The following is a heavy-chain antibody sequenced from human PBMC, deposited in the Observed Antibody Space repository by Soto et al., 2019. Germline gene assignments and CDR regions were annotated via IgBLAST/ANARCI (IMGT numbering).Heavy chain of an antibody. Sequence: QVQLVQAGAEVKKPGSSVKVSCKASGGTFSSYTISWVRQAPGQGLEWMGRIIPILGIANYAQKFQGRVTITADKSTSTAYMELRGVRSDETAVYYCARRDCSGGSCYAGSFDYWGQGTLVTVSS. D-gene: IGHD2-15*01. CDR1: GGTFSSYT. V-gene: IGHV1-69*02. CDR3: ARRDCSGGSCYAGSFDY. J-gene: IGHJ4*02. CDR2: IIPILGIA.